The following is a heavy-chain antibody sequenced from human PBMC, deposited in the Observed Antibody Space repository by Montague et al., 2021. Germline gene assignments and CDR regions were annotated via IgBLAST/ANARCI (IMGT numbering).Heavy chain of an antibody. Sequence: SLRLSCAASGFTFGGYSMTWVRRAPGRGLEWVSFISPSGDTFYAESVKGRFIVSRDNSNNALYLHPNSLRGEDSAIYYCVKTSSGTYDSWGPGTLVTVSS. D-gene: IGHD1-26*01. J-gene: IGHJ5*01. V-gene: IGHV3-23*01. CDR2: ISPSGDT. CDR3: VKTSSGTYDS. CDR1: GFTFGGYS.